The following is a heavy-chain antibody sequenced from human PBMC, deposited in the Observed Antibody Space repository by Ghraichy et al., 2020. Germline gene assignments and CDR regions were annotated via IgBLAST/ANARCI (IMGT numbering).Heavy chain of an antibody. CDR3: ARGSYGGNSLDY. CDR2: IWYDGSNK. CDR1: GFTFSSYG. D-gene: IGHD4-23*01. V-gene: IGHV3-33*01. Sequence: LSLTCAASGFTFSSYGMHWVRQAPGKGLEWVAVIWYDGSNKYYADSVKGRFTISRDNSKNTLYLQMNSLRAEDTAVYYCARGSYGGNSLDYWGQGTLVTVSS. J-gene: IGHJ4*02.